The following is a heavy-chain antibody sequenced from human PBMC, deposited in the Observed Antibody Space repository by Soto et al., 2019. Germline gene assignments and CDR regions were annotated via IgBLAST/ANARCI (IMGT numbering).Heavy chain of an antibody. CDR1: VFTFSSYA. Sequence: WGSLRLSCVSSVFTFSSYAMSWVRQAPGKGLESLSAISGSGGSTYYADSVKGRFTISRDNSKNTLYLQMNSLRAEDTAVYYCAKSRPQIEEWPNPYYYYGMDVWGQGTTVTVSS. J-gene: IGHJ6*01. V-gene: IGHV3-23*01. CDR3: AKSRPQIEEWPNPYYYYGMDV. D-gene: IGHD3-3*01. CDR2: ISGSGGST.